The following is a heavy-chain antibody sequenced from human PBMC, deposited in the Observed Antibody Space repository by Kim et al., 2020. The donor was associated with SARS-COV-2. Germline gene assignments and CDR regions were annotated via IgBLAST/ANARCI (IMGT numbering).Heavy chain of an antibody. CDR3: AKGAGAYYGLDV. Sequence: TYNPSLRSRVTISVDTPKNRFSLCLTSMTATDTAVYYCAKGAGAYYGLDVWGQGTTVAVSS. V-gene: IGHV4-59*09. J-gene: IGHJ6*02.